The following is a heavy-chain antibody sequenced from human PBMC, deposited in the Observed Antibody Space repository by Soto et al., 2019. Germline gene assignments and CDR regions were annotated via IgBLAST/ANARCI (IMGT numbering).Heavy chain of an antibody. CDR2: ISGSGGTT. V-gene: IGHV3-23*01. CDR3: AKGVAVGFHFGSSTDRGFDP. D-gene: IGHD6-6*01. J-gene: IGHJ5*02. Sequence: EVQLLESGGGLVQPGGSLRLSCAASGFTFSNYAMSWVRQAPGKGLEWVSIISGSGGTTSHADSVKDRFTISRDNSKNTLFLQMSTLRAEETAVYYCAKGVAVGFHFGSSTDRGFDPWGQGTLVTVSS. CDR1: GFTFSNYA.